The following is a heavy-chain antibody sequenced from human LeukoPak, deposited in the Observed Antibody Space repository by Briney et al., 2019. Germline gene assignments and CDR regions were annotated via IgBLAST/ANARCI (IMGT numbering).Heavy chain of an antibody. CDR2: INHSGST. D-gene: IGHD3-22*01. V-gene: IGHV4-34*01. J-gene: IGHJ4*02. Sequence: KPSETLSLTCAVYGGSFSGYYWSWIRQPPGKGLEWIGEINHSGSTNYNPSLKSRVTISVDTSKNQFSLKLSSVTAADTAVYYCARVDKFMYYYGSSGYYRYYFDYWGQGTLVTVSS. CDR3: ARVDKFMYYYGSSGYYRYYFDY. CDR1: GGSFSGYY.